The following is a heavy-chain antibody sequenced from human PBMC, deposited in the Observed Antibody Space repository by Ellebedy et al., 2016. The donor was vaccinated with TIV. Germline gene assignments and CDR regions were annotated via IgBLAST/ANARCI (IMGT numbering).Heavy chain of an antibody. J-gene: IGHJ4*02. CDR3: ARAPWGSGRYYNDY. D-gene: IGHD3-10*01. Sequence: ASVKVSCKSSGYPFIDYYMHWVRPAPGQGFEWMGWINPKSGDTKYAQKFQGRVTMTRDTSISTAYMDLSSLKFDDTAVYYCARAPWGSGRYYNDYWGQGTLLTVSS. CDR1: GYPFIDYY. V-gene: IGHV1-2*02. CDR2: INPKSGDT.